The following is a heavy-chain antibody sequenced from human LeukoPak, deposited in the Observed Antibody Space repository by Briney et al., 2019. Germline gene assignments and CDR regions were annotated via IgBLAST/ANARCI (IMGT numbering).Heavy chain of an antibody. Sequence: ASVKVSCKVSGYTLTELSMHWVRQAPGKGLEWMGGFDPEDDETIYAQKFQGRVTMTEDTSTDTAYMELSSLRSEDTAVYYCASSTGGYCSSTSCSWFDPWGQGTLVTVSS. D-gene: IGHD2-2*01. CDR3: ASSTGGYCSSTSCSWFDP. CDR2: FDPEDDET. J-gene: IGHJ5*02. CDR1: GYTLTELS. V-gene: IGHV1-24*01.